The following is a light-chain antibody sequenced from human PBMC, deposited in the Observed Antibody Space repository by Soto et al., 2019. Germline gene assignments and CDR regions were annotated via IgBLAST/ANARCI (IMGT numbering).Light chain of an antibody. Sequence: QSALTQPPSASGSPGQSVTISCTGSSSDVGANNYVSWYQQHPGKAPKLMIYEVSKRPSGVPDRFSGSKSGNTASLTVSGLQAEDEADYYCSSFAGSKVFGGGTQLTV. CDR2: EVS. V-gene: IGLV2-8*01. J-gene: IGLJ2*01. CDR3: SSFAGSKV. CDR1: SSDVGANNY.